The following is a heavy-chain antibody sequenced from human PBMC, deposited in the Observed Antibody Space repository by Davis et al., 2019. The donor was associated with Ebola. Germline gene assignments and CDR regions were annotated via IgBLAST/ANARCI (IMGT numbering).Heavy chain of an antibody. CDR3: ARDWGDRLPGDGDYYYYGMDV. D-gene: IGHD3-16*01. CDR2: INAYNGNT. J-gene: IGHJ6*02. CDR1: GYTFTSYG. V-gene: IGHV1-18*01. Sequence: ASVKVSCKASGYTFTSYGISWVRQAPGQGLEWMGWINAYNGNTNYAQKLQGRVTMTTDTSTSTAYMELRSLRSDDTAVYYCARDWGDRLPGDGDYYYYGMDVWGQGTTVTVSS.